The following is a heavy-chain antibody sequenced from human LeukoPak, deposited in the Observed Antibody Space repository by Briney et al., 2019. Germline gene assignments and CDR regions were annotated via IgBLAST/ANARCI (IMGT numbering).Heavy chain of an antibody. V-gene: IGHV4-4*07. CDR2: IYTSGST. Sequence: SETLSLTCTVSGGSISRYYWSWIRQPAGKGLGWIGRIYTSGSTNYNPSLKSRVTMSVDPSKNPFSLKLSSVTAADTAVYYCARDLGYKIDYWGQGTLVTVSS. CDR1: GGSISRYY. D-gene: IGHD5-24*01. CDR3: ARDLGYKIDY. J-gene: IGHJ4*02.